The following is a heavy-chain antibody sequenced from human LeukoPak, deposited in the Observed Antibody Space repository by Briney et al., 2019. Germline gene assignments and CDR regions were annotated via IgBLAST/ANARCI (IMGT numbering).Heavy chain of an antibody. D-gene: IGHD3/OR15-3a*01. V-gene: IGHV3-23*01. CDR2: ISGNGGTT. J-gene: IGHJ6*03. Sequence: PGGSLRLSCAASGFTFRSYAMSWVRQAPGKGLEWVSGISGNGGTTNYADSVKGRFTISRDNFKNTLYLQMNSLRAEDTAVYYCAKPPGTYYYFYYYMDVWGKGTTVTVSS. CDR1: GFTFRSYA. CDR3: AKPPGTYYYFYYYMDV.